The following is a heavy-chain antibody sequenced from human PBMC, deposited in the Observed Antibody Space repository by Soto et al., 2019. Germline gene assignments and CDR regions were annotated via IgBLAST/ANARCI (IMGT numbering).Heavy chain of an antibody. CDR1: GYTFTGYY. V-gene: IGHV1-2*02. J-gene: IGHJ4*02. D-gene: IGHD3-22*01. CDR2: INPNSGDT. CDR3: ARDSSGFLDF. Sequence: QVQQVQSGAEVKKLGASVKVSCKTSGYTFTGYYMHWVRQAPGQGLEWMGWINPNSGDTSYAQKFQGRVTMTRDTSISTIYIELNRLRSDDTAVYYCARDSSGFLDFWGQGVLVTVSS.